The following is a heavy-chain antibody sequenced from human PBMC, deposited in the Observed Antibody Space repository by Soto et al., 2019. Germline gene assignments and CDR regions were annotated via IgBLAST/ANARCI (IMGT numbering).Heavy chain of an antibody. CDR2: IYNSGST. CDR3: ARVPDY. CDR1: GCSISSCGYS. Sequence: PSETLSLTCAASGCSISSCGYSWSWIRQPPGKGLEWIGYIYNSGSTYYNPSIKRRITISENRSNNQYSLKLSTRNDANTAIYKCARVPDYWGQGTLGTGPS. V-gene: IGHV4-30-2*01. J-gene: IGHJ4*02.